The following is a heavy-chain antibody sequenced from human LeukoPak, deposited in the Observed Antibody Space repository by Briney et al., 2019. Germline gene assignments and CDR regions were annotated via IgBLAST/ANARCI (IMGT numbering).Heavy chain of an antibody. V-gene: IGHV3-23*01. Sequence: PGGSLRLACAVSGFTFSSYAMSWVRQALGKGLEWVSAISGSGGSTYYADSVKGRFTISRDNSKNTLYLQMNSLRAEDTAVYYCAKDLFKYRGLGPTTRHYYYYMDVWGKGTTVTVSS. CDR1: GFTFSSYA. J-gene: IGHJ6*03. CDR3: AKDLFKYRGLGPTTRHYYYYMDV. D-gene: IGHD1-26*01. CDR2: ISGSGGST.